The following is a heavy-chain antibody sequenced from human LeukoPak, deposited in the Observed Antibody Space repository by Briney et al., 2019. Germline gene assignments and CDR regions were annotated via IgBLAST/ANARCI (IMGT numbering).Heavy chain of an antibody. V-gene: IGHV1-18*01. J-gene: IGHJ4*02. CDR1: GYTFTSYG. Sequence: GASVKVSCKASGYTFTSYGISWVRQAPGQGLEWMGWISAYNGNTNYAQKLQGRVTMTTDTSTSTAYMELRSLRSDDTAVYYCARAPKPGYGYRTPFDYWGQGTLVTVSS. CDR2: ISAYNGNT. D-gene: IGHD5-18*01. CDR3: ARAPKPGYGYRTPFDY.